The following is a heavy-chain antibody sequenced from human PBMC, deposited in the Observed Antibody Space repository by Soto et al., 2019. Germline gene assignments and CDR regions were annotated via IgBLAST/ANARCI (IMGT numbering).Heavy chain of an antibody. V-gene: IGHV3-7*01. CDR1: GFTFSSYW. CDR3: ARDLTPAKDYYDISGSKRYFDY. Sequence: LRLSCAASGFTFSSYWMSWVRKAPGKGLEWVANIKQDGSEKYYVDSVKGRFTISRDNAKNSLYLQMNSLRAEDTAVYYCARDLTPAKDYYDISGSKRYFDYWCQGTLVTVSS. CDR2: IKQDGSEK. D-gene: IGHD3-22*01. J-gene: IGHJ4*02.